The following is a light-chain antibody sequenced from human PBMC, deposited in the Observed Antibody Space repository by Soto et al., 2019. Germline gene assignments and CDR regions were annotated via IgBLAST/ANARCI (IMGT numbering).Light chain of an antibody. Sequence: EIVMTQSPATLSVSPGERATLSCRASQSVSSNLAWYQQKPGQAPRLLIYGASTRATGIPARFSGSGSGTEFTLTISSLQCEDFAVYYCQQSWAFGQGTKVEIK. CDR1: QSVSSN. J-gene: IGKJ1*01. CDR3: QQSWA. CDR2: GAS. V-gene: IGKV3-15*01.